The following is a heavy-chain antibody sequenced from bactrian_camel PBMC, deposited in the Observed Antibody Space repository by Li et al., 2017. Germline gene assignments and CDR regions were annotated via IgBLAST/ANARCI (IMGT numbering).Heavy chain of an antibody. Sequence: QLVESGGGLVQPGGSLRLSCSASGFQFADYPMSWVRQAPGKGLEWVAQIAYDGWVSRYHDSAKGRFTISRDNAKNMLYLQMNSLKPEDTAMYYCAARGPYCYTKLSVRDFTYWGQGTQVTVS. CDR2: IAYDGWVS. D-gene: IGHD2*01. CDR3: AARGPYCYTKLSVRDFTY. V-gene: IGHV3S42*01. J-gene: IGHJ6*01. CDR1: GFQFADYP.